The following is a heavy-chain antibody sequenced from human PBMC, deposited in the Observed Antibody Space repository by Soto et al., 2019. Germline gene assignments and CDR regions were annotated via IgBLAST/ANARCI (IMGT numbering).Heavy chain of an antibody. CDR1: GYTLTELS. J-gene: IGHJ4*02. D-gene: IGHD1-26*01. CDR3: ATSRAAQWELLSYFDY. CDR2: FDPEDGET. Sequence: ASVKVSCKVSGYTLTELSMHWVRQAPGKGLEWMGGFDPEDGETIYAQKFQGRVTMTEDTSTDTAYMELSSLRSEDTAVYYCATSRAAQWELLSYFDYWGQGTLVTVSS. V-gene: IGHV1-24*01.